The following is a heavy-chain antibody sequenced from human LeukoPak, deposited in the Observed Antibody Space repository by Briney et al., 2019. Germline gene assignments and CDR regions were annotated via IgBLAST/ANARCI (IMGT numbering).Heavy chain of an antibody. Sequence: SETLSLTCTVSGGSISSYYWSWIRQPPGKGLEWIGEINHSGSTYYNPSLKSRVTISVDTSKNQFSLKLSSVTAADTAVYYCARGLTMIVVVITTPPHFDYWGQGTLVTVSS. V-gene: IGHV4-34*01. CDR3: ARGLTMIVVVITTPPHFDY. J-gene: IGHJ4*02. CDR1: GGSISSYY. D-gene: IGHD3-22*01. CDR2: INHSGST.